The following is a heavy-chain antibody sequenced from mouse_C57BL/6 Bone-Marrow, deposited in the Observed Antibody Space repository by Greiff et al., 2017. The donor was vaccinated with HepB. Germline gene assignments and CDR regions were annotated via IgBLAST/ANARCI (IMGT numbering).Heavy chain of an antibody. CDR1: GYSITSGYY. J-gene: IGHJ3*01. V-gene: IGHV3-6*01. D-gene: IGHD1-1*01. CDR2: ISYDGSN. Sequence: EVQLVESGPGLVKPSQSLSLTCSVTGYSITSGYYWNWIRQFPGNKLEWMGYISYDGSNNYNPSLKNRISITRDTSKNQFFLKLNSVTTEDTATYYCARDSGIYYYGSSSWFAYWGQGTLVTVSA. CDR3: ARDSGIYYYGSSSWFAY.